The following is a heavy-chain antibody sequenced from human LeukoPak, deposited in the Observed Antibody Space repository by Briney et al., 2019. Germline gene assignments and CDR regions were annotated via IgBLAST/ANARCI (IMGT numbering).Heavy chain of an antibody. Sequence: TGGSLRLSCAASGFTFSSYWMSWVRQAPGKGLEWVSGISWNSGSIGYADSVKGRFTISRDNAKNSLYLQMNSLRAEDTALYYCAKGIPRPRGYSYGQMFDYWGQGTLVTVSS. CDR3: AKGIPRPRGYSYGQMFDY. CDR2: ISWNSGSI. J-gene: IGHJ4*02. V-gene: IGHV3-9*01. CDR1: GFTFSSYW. D-gene: IGHD5-18*01.